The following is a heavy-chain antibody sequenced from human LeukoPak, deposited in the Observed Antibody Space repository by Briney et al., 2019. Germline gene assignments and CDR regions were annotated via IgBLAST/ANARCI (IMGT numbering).Heavy chain of an antibody. CDR3: AKGGGSDFDF. CDR1: GFTFSSYA. Sequence: PGGSLRLSCAASGFTFSSYAMSWVRQAPGKGLEWVSSISTTGGRTYYADSVKGRSTISRDSSKSTVSLQMNSLRAEDTAVYFCAKGGGSDFDFWGQGTLVTVSS. CDR2: ISTTGGRT. V-gene: IGHV3-23*01. J-gene: IGHJ4*02. D-gene: IGHD3-16*01.